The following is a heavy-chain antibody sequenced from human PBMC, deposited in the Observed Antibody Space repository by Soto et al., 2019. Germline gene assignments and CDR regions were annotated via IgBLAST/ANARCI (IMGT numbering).Heavy chain of an antibody. V-gene: IGHV3-48*03. J-gene: IGHJ6*02. CDR2: ISGRGSTI. Sequence: EVQLVESGGDLVQPGGSLRLSCAASGFTFSSYEMIWVRQALGKGLEGVSYISGRGSTIYYADSVKGRFTISRDNAKNSLYLQMNSLRAEDTAVYYCARVPPNFYYYGMDVWGQGTTVTVSS. CDR1: GFTFSSYE. CDR3: ARVPPNFYYYGMDV.